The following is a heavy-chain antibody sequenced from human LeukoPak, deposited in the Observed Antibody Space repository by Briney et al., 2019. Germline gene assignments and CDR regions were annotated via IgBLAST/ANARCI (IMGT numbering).Heavy chain of an antibody. J-gene: IGHJ4*02. D-gene: IGHD6-19*01. CDR1: GFTLSVCC. CDR3: ARGRGWVDY. Sequence: QPGGSLTLSCALSGFTLSVCCISWVRQARGGGLEWVAHIKLDGSQKYYVESVKGRFTISTDKPKNSLYLQMNSLRAEGTAVYYCARGRGWVDYWGQGTLVTVSS. V-gene: IGHV3-7*01. CDR2: IKLDGSQK.